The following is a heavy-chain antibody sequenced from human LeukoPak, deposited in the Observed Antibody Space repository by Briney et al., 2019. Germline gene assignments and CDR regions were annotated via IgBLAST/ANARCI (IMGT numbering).Heavy chain of an antibody. J-gene: IGHJ6*03. CDR3: SWIRGALGYYYMDV. D-gene: IGHD3-10*01. CDR1: GLPFSDAW. Sequence: GGSLGLSCIVSGLPFSDAWVSWVRQAPGKGLEWVGRIKSKGSGGTADYGAPVKDRFTISRDDLENTVYLQMSSLKTEDTAVYYCSWIRGALGYYYMDVWGKGTPVTISS. CDR2: IKSKGSGGTA. V-gene: IGHV3-15*01.